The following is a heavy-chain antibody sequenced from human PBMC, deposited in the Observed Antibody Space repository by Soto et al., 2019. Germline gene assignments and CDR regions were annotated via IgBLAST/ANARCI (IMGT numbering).Heavy chain of an antibody. CDR2: IYYSGST. CDR1: GGSISSGDYY. J-gene: IGHJ6*02. Sequence: SETLSLTCTVSGGSISSGDYYWSWIRQPPGKGLEWIGYIYYSGSTYYNPSLKSRVTISVDTSKNQFSLKLSSVTAADTAVYYCARSYNWNLGPALYYGMDVWGQGTTVTVSS. CDR3: ARSYNWNLGPALYYGMDV. D-gene: IGHD1-20*01. V-gene: IGHV4-30-4*01.